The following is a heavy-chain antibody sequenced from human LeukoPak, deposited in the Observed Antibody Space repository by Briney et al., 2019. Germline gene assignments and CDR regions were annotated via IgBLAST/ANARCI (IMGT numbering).Heavy chain of an antibody. CDR3: ARLPYYDSSGFYYFDY. CDR1: GYTFTDCY. CDR2: INRNSGDT. V-gene: IGHV1-2*06. Sequence: ASVKVSCKASGYTFTDCYIHWVRQAPGQGLEWMGRINRNSGDTNYPQKFQGRVTMTGDTSISAAYMELSRLRSDDTAVYYCARLPYYDSSGFYYFDYWGQGTLVTVSS. D-gene: IGHD3-22*01. J-gene: IGHJ4*02.